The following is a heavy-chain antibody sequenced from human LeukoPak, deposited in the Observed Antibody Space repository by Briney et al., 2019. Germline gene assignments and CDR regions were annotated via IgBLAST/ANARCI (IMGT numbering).Heavy chain of an antibody. Sequence: SETLSLTCTVSGASISSFYWSWIRQPPGKGLEFIGYVYYTGSTNYTPSLESRVAISLDTSKNEFSLKMSSVTAADTAVYYCARVPVYYGMDVWGQGTTVTVSS. CDR2: VYYTGST. CDR3: ARVPVYYGMDV. J-gene: IGHJ6*02. V-gene: IGHV4-59*01. CDR1: GASISSFY.